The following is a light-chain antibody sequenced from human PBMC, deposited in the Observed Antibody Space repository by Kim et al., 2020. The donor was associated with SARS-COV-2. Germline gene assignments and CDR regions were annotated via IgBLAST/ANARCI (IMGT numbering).Light chain of an antibody. Sequence: KTVTISCTRSSGSSASNYVQCYQQRPGSAPTTVIYEDNQRPSGVPDRFSGSIDSSSNSASLTISGLKTEDEADYYCQSYDSSNHVVFGGGTQLTVL. CDR3: QSYDSSNHVV. CDR1: SGSSASNY. CDR2: EDN. J-gene: IGLJ2*01. V-gene: IGLV6-57*03.